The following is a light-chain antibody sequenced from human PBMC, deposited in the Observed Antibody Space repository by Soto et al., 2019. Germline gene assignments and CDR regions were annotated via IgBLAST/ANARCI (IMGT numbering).Light chain of an antibody. Sequence: DIQMTQSRSALSSCVEHRAIINSPASQSINNHLNWYQQKPGKAPKLLIYAASSLQSGVPSRFSDSGSGTDFILTISSLQPEDFATYYCQQSYSTPTWTFGQGTKVDIK. CDR3: QQSYSTPTWT. V-gene: IGKV1-39*01. J-gene: IGKJ1*01. CDR2: AAS. CDR1: QSINNH.